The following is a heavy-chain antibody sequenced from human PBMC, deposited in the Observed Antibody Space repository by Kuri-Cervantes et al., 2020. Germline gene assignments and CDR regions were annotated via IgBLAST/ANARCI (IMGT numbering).Heavy chain of an antibody. J-gene: IGHJ3*02. V-gene: IGHV4-34*01. D-gene: IGHD6-6*01. Sequence: SETLSLTCAVYGGSFSGYYWSWIRQPPGKGLEWIGEINHSGSTNYNPSLKRRVTISVVTSKNQFSLKLSSVTAADTAVYYCARSKGIAARRTRGDAFDIWGQGTMVTVSS. CDR3: ARSKGIAARRTRGDAFDI. CDR1: GGSFSGYY. CDR2: INHSGST.